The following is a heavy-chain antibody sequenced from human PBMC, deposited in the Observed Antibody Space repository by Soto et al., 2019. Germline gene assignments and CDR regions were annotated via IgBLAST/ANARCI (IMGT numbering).Heavy chain of an antibody. J-gene: IGHJ5*02. CDR2: ISGSGGST. Sequence: PGASLRLSCAASGFTFSSYAMSWVRQAPGKGLEWVSAISGSGGSTYYADSVKGRFTISRDNSKNTLYLQMNSLRAEDTAVSYCANLPPPPIAIFARGFGCFDPWGQGTLVTV. CDR3: ANLPPPPIAIFARGFGCFDP. D-gene: IGHD3-3*01. V-gene: IGHV3-23*01. CDR1: GFTFSSYA.